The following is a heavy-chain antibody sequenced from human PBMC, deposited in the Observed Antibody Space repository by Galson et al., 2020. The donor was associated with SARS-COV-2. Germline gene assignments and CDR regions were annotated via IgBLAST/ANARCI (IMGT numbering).Heavy chain of an antibody. D-gene: IGHD5-18*01. J-gene: IGHJ4*02. Sequence: GGSLRLSCPASGFTFRTSSMNWVRQAPGKGLEWVSSISSSSRYIYYADSVKGRFTVSRDNADNSLYLQMSSLRAEDTAVYYCARDSTDSVYTYGTRLDNWGQGILVTVSS. CDR2: ISSSSRYI. V-gene: IGHV3-21*01. CDR3: ARDSTDSVYTYGTRLDN. CDR1: GFTFRTSS.